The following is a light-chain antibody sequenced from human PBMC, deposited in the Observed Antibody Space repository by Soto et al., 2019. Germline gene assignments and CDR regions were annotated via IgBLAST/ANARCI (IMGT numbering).Light chain of an antibody. CDR3: QQYNSYLYT. CDR1: QSISTW. CDR2: DAS. J-gene: IGKJ2*01. Sequence: DIEMTQSPSTLSASVGDRVTITCWASQSISTWLAWYQQKPGKAPNLLIYDASNLESGVPSRFSGSGTGTEFTLTISSLQPDDFATYYCQQYNSYLYTFGQGTKLEIK. V-gene: IGKV1-5*01.